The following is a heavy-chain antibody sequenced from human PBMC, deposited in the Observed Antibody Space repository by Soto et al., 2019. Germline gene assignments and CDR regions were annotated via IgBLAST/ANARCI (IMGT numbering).Heavy chain of an antibody. CDR1: GGSFSGYY. D-gene: IGHD5-18*01. CDR3: ARGARIQLWYTGPLWY. J-gene: IGHJ4*02. CDR2: INHSGST. Sequence: SETLSLTCAVYGGSFSGYYWSWIRQPPGKGLEWIGEINHSGSTNYNPSLKSRVTRSVYTSTNQFSLKLSSMTAADTAVSYCARGARIQLWYTGPLWYWGQGTLVTVSS. V-gene: IGHV4-34*01.